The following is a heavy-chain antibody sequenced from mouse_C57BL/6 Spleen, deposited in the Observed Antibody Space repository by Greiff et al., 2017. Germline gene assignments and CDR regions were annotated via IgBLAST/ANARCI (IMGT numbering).Heavy chain of an antibody. J-gene: IGHJ4*01. CDR3: ARSTTVEYAMDY. V-gene: IGHV1-59*01. CDR2: IDPSDSYT. D-gene: IGHD1-1*01. CDR1: GYTFTSYW. Sequence: VQLQQPGTELVKPGASVKLSCKASGYTFTSYWMHWVKQRPGQGLEWIGVIDPSDSYTNYNQKFKGKATLTVDTSSSTAYMQLSSLTSEDSAVYYCARSTTVEYAMDYWGQGTSVTVSS.